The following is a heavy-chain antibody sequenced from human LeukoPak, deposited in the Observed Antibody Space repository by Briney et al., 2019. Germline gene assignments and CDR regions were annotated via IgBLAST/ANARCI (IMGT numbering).Heavy chain of an antibody. CDR3: VRDYFTYGGGKPRHYYGLDV. CDR2: FHYSGVT. J-gene: IGHJ6*02. CDR1: GGSMSNYY. V-gene: IGHV4-59*01. Sequence: SETLSLTCTVSGGSMSNYYWSWLRQPPGKGLEWIGYFHYSGVTDYNPSLKSRVTISAVTSKNQFTLRLTSVTAADTAIYYCVRDYFTYGGGKPRHYYGLDVWGQGTTVTVSS. D-gene: IGHD4/OR15-4a*01.